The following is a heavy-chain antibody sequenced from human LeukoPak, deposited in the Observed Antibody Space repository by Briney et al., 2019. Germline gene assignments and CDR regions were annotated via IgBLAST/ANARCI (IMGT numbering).Heavy chain of an antibody. CDR2: VNHSGRT. Sequence: LSETLSLTCAVYGGSFSGYFWSWIRQPPGKGLEWIGEVNHSGRTNYNPSLKSRVTISVDTSNNQFSLNLNSVTAADTAVYYCARGQFQRDFWGQGSLVTVSS. CDR3: ARGQFQRDF. CDR1: GGSFSGYF. J-gene: IGHJ4*02. V-gene: IGHV4-34*01.